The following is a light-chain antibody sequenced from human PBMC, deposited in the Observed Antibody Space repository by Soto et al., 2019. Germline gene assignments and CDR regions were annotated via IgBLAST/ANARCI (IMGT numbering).Light chain of an antibody. J-gene: IGKJ4*01. CDR3: QQYDNLPLT. CDR1: QAISNY. V-gene: IGKV1-33*01. CDR2: DAS. Sequence: DIQMTQYPSSLSASVGDRVTITCQSSQAISNYLNWYQQKPGKAPKLLIYDASNLETGVPSRFSGSGSGTDFTLTISSLQPEDIATYDCQQYDNLPLTFGGGTKVEIK.